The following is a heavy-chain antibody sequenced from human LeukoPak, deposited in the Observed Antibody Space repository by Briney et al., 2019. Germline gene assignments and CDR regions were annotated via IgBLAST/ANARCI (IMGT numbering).Heavy chain of an antibody. Sequence: PGRSLRLSCAASGFTFSSYGMHWVRQAPGKGLEWVALISYDGSKKYYADSVKGRFTISRDNSNNTVYLQMNSPRAEDTAVYYCVRDVSVGSGIYYFFDYWGQGILVTVSS. D-gene: IGHD3-22*01. CDR2: ISYDGSKK. J-gene: IGHJ4*02. CDR3: VRDVSVGSGIYYFFDY. V-gene: IGHV3-33*01. CDR1: GFTFSSYG.